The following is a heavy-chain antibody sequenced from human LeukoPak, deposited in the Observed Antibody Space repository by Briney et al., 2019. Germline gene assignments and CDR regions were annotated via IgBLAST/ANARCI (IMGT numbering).Heavy chain of an antibody. CDR1: GFTFSSYG. CDR2: ISGSGGST. J-gene: IGHJ4*02. CDR3: AKDAEGSGSYSYY. D-gene: IGHD1-26*01. Sequence: GGSLRLSCAASGFTFSSYGMHWVRQAPGKGLEWVSAISGSGGSTYYADSVKGRFTISRDNSKNTLYLQMNSLRAEDTAVYYCAKDAEGSGSYSYYWGQGTLVTVSS. V-gene: IGHV3-23*01.